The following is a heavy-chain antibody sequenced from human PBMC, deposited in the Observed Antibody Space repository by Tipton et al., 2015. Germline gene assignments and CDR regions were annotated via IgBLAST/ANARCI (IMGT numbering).Heavy chain of an antibody. CDR2: IYYSGST. J-gene: IGHJ2*01. D-gene: IGHD4-17*01. Sequence: TLSLTCSVSGDSISSGNYYWNWIRRHPGKGLEWIGHIYYSGSTYYNPSLKSRVTMTVDTSKNQFSLKLSSVTAADTAAYYCARGGETTSYYFDLWGRGTLVTVSS. V-gene: IGHV4-31*03. CDR1: GDSISSGNYY. CDR3: ARGGETTSYYFDL.